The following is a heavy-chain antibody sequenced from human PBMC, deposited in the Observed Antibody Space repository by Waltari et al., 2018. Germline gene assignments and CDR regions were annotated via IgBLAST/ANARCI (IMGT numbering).Heavy chain of an antibody. D-gene: IGHD6-19*01. Sequence: EVQLVESGGGLVQPGGSLRLSCAASGFTFGSYSMNWVRQAPGKGLEWVSYISSISSTIYYADSVKGRITISRDNAKNSLYLQMNSLRAEDTAVSYCARDMAVAGTHDYWGQGTLVTVSS. CDR1: GFTFGSYS. J-gene: IGHJ4*02. V-gene: IGHV3-48*01. CDR3: ARDMAVAGTHDY. CDR2: ISSISSTI.